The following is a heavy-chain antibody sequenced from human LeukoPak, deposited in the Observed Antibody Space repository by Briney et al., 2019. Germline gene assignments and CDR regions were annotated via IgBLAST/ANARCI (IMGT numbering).Heavy chain of an antibody. CDR3: ARGGSAAKYYCHV. CDR1: NDSISPLY. CDR2: IFYSGTT. D-gene: IGHD6-13*01. J-gene: IGHJ4*02. V-gene: IGHV4-59*11. Sequence: SETLTLTCTVSNDSISPLYWGWIRQPPGKGLEFIGYIFYSGTTNFNPSLKSRVTLSVDTSKNQFSLRLNSVTAADTAVYYCARGGSAAKYYCHVGGQGTLVTVSS.